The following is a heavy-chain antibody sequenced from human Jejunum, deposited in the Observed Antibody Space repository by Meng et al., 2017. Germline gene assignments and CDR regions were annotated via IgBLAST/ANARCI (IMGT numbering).Heavy chain of an antibody. CDR2: FFHGGRP. CDR1: GVPITSSHW. D-gene: IGHD3-16*01. V-gene: IGHV4-4*02. Sequence: LPDECPRVFMPCGPRSSTCAVSGVPITSSHWCRWVRPPPGQGREWIGEFFHGGRPNYTSSLKSRVSISVDKSKNQFSLELSSVTAADTAVYYCSNYVWGSRPTGVLSWGHGTLVTVSS. CDR3: SNYVWGSRPTGVLS. J-gene: IGHJ5*01.